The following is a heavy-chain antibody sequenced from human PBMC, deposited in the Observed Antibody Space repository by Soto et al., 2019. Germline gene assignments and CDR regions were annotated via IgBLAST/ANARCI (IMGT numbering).Heavy chain of an antibody. Sequence: QVQLVQSGAEVKKPGASVKVSCKASGYTFTSYDINWVRQATGLGLEWMGWMNPNSGNTGYAQKFAGRVNMTRNNSISTAYMELSSMRSEDTAVYYCARGLGYVYYYYYYMDVWGKGTTVTVSS. CDR2: MNPNSGNT. CDR1: GYTFTSYD. D-gene: IGHD5-12*01. CDR3: ARGLGYVYYYYYYMDV. J-gene: IGHJ6*03. V-gene: IGHV1-8*01.